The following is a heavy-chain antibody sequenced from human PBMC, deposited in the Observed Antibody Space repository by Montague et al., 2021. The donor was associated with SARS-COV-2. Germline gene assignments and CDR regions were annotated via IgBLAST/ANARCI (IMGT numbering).Heavy chain of an antibody. Sequence: CAISGDSVSSNSAAWNWIRQSPSRGLEWLGRTYYRSKWYNDYAVSVKSRITINPDTSNNQFSLQLNSVTPEDTAVYYCASGRMVPYSSSWTTLYYYYGMDVWGQGTTVTVSS. CDR2: TYYRSKWYN. CDR1: GDSVSSNSAA. CDR3: ASGRMVPYSSSWTTLYYYYGMDV. J-gene: IGHJ6*02. D-gene: IGHD6-13*01. V-gene: IGHV6-1*01.